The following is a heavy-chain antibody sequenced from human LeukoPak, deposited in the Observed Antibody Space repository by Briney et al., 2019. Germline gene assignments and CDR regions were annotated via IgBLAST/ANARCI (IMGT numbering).Heavy chain of an antibody. J-gene: IGHJ4*02. CDR3: ARHGGLKYGGYEKRFDY. Sequence: SETLSLTCTVPGGSISSSSYFWGWIRQPPGKGLEWIGSIYYSGSTYYNPSLESRVTISVDTSKNQFSLKLNSVTAADTAVYYCARHGGLKYGGYEKRFDYWGQGTLVTVSS. V-gene: IGHV4-39*01. CDR2: IYYSGST. D-gene: IGHD5-12*01. CDR1: GGSISSSSYF.